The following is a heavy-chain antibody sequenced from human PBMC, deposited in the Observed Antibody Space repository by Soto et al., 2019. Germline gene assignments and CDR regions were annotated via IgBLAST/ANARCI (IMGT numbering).Heavy chain of an antibody. J-gene: IGHJ4*02. CDR3: ARHNYGSGSTYFDY. D-gene: IGHD3-10*01. V-gene: IGHV4-61*08. CDR2: IYYSGST. CDR1: GDSITRGAYY. Sequence: SETLSLTCTVSGDSITRGAYYWTWIRQPPGKGLEWIGYIYYSGSTNYNPSLKSRVTISVDTSKNQFSLKLNSMTAADTAVYYCARHNYGSGSTYFDYWGQGTLVTVSS.